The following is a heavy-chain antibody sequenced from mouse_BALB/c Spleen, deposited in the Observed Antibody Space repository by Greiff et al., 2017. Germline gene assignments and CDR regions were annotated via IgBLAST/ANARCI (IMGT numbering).Heavy chain of an antibody. CDR2: IYPSDSYT. CDR3: TRSDDGYSAWFAY. V-gene: IGHV1-69*02. CDR1: GYTFTSYW. D-gene: IGHD2-3*01. Sequence: VQLQQPGAELVRPGASVKLSCKASGYTFTSYWINWVKQRPGQGLEWIGNIYPSDSYTNYNQKFKDKATLTVDKSSSTAYMQLSSPTSEDSAVYYCTRSDDGYSAWFAYWGQGTLVTVSA. J-gene: IGHJ3*01.